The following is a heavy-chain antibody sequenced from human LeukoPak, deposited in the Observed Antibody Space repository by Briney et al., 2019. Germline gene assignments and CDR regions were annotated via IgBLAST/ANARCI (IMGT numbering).Heavy chain of an antibody. CDR2: IIPIFGTA. D-gene: IGHD2-2*01. Sequence: GASVKVSCKASGGTFSSYAISWVRQAPGQGLEWMGGIIPIFGTANYAQKFQGRVTITADESTSTAYMELSSLRSEDTAVYYCASFFCGRGSTSCLYYFDYWGQGTLVTVSS. V-gene: IGHV1-69*13. CDR1: GGTFSSYA. CDR3: ASFFCGRGSTSCLYYFDY. J-gene: IGHJ4*02.